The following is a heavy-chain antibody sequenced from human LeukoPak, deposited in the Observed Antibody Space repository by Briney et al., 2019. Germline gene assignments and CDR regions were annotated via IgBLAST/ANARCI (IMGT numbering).Heavy chain of an antibody. CDR1: GDSVSSNSAA. Sequence: SQTLSLTCDISGDSVSSNSAAWNWIRQSPSRGLEWLGRTYYRSKWYSEYAVSVRGRVTTNPDTSKHQFSLQLNSVTPEDTAMYYCAGGSGSFHYWGQGTLVTVSS. CDR3: AGGSGSFHY. CDR2: TYYRSKWYS. D-gene: IGHD6-19*01. V-gene: IGHV6-1*01. J-gene: IGHJ4*02.